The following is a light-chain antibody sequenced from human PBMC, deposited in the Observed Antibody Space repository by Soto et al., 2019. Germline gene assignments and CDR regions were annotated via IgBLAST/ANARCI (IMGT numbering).Light chain of an antibody. J-gene: IGKJ1*01. CDR1: HSVSGN. CDR3: QKYNSAPGWT. Sequence: EVLMTQSPPSLSVSPGERATLSCRASHSVSGNLAWYQQKPGQAPRLLIYSSSTRATGIPVRFSGSGSGSEFTLSISSLQPEDVATYYCQKYNSAPGWTFGQGTKVDIK. CDR2: SSS. V-gene: IGKV3-15*01.